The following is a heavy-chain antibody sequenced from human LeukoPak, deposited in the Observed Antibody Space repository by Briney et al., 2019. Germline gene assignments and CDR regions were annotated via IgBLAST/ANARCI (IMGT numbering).Heavy chain of an antibody. CDR1: GFTFSSYS. Sequence: GGSLRLSCAASGFTFSSYSMNWVRQAPGRGLEWVSYISSSSSTIYYADSVKGRFTISRDNAKNSLYLQMNSLRAEDTAVYYCAREEVTMVRGVIKSYPFDYWGQGTLVTVSS. CDR2: ISSSSSTI. J-gene: IGHJ4*02. D-gene: IGHD3-10*01. CDR3: AREEVTMVRGVIKSYPFDY. V-gene: IGHV3-48*04.